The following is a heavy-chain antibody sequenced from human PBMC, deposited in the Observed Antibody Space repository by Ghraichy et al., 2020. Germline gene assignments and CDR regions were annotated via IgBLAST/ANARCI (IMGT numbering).Heavy chain of an antibody. J-gene: IGHJ4*02. D-gene: IGHD1-7*01. CDR3: ATFQCGITGTPAFDY. Sequence: ASVKVSCKVSGYTLTELSMHWVRQAPGKGLEWMGGFDPEDGETIYAQKFQGRVTMTEDTSTDTAYMELSSLRSEDTAVYYCATFQCGITGTPAFDYWGQGTLVTVSS. V-gene: IGHV1-24*01. CDR1: GYTLTELS. CDR2: FDPEDGET.